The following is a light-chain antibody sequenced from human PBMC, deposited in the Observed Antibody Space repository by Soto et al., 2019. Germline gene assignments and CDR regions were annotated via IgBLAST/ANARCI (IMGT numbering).Light chain of an antibody. J-gene: IGLJ2*01. Sequence: QSALTQPASVSGSPGQSITISCTGTSSDVGAYNLVSWYQQYPGKVPKPLIYEVFKRPSGVSDRFSGSKSGTSGSLAITGLQAEDEADYYCQSYDSSLSGVVLGGGTKLTVL. CDR2: EVF. CDR1: SSDVGAYNL. CDR3: QSYDSSLSGVV. V-gene: IGLV2-14*02.